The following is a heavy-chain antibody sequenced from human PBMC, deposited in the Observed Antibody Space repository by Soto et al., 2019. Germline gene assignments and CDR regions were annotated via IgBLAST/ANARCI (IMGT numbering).Heavy chain of an antibody. Sequence: SVKVSCKASGGTLSSYAISWVRQAPGQGLEWMGGIIPIFGTANYAQKLQGRVTITAEESTSTAYMELSSLRSEDTAVYYCARVTYDFWSGYLSDYWGQGTLVTVSS. V-gene: IGHV1-69*13. CDR2: IIPIFGTA. J-gene: IGHJ4*02. CDR3: ARVTYDFWSGYLSDY. CDR1: GGTLSSYA. D-gene: IGHD3-3*01.